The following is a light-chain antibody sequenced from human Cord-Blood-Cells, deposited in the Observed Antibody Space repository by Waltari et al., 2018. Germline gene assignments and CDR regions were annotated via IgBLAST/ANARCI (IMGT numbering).Light chain of an antibody. CDR2: AAS. CDR1: QSIRSY. Sequence: DIQMTQSPSSLSASVVARVTIPCRPSQSIRSYLNCYQQKPGKAPKLLIYAASSLQSGVPSRFSGSGSETDFTLTISSQQPKDFSTYDCQQSDSTPRTSSQGTKVEIK. CDR3: QQSDSTPRT. V-gene: IGKV1-39*01. J-gene: IGKJ1*01.